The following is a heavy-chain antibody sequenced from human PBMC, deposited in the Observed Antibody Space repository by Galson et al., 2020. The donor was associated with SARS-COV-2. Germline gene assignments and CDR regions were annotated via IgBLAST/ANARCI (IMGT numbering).Heavy chain of an antibody. CDR1: GFTFSSYS. V-gene: IGHV3-23*01. CDR2: IIGSGGST. D-gene: IGHD5-18*01. Sequence: GGSLRLSCAASGFTFSSYSMSWVRQAPGKGLEWVSAIIGSGGSTYYADSVKGRFSLTRDNCKNTLYLQMTSLRAEDTAVYYCVCVPIRDTAMEPPPPWGQGTLVTVSS. CDR3: VCVPIRDTAMEPPPP. J-gene: IGHJ5*02.